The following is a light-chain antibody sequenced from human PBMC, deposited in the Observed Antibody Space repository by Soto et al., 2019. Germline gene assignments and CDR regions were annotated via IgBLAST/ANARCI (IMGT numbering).Light chain of an antibody. CDR1: SSDVGSYNY. CDR2: EGS. V-gene: IGLV2-14*01. CDR3: RSSTSSNTLV. Sequence: QSALTQPASVSGSPGQSITISCTGTSSDVGSYNYVSWYQQHPGKAPKLMIFEGSERPSGVSNRFSGSKSGNTASLTISGLHAEDAADYYCRSSTSSNTLVFGGGTKVTVL. J-gene: IGLJ2*01.